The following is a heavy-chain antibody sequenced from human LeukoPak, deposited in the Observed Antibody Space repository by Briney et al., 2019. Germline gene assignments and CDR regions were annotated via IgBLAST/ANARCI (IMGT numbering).Heavy chain of an antibody. Sequence: SETLSLTCSVSGGSISSYYWNWIRQPPGKGLEWIGYIYYSGSTNYNPSLKSRVTISVDTSKNQFSLKLTSVTAADTAVYYCARDRMAFDIWGQGTMVTVSS. CDR3: ARDRMAFDI. J-gene: IGHJ3*02. V-gene: IGHV4-59*12. CDR1: GGSISSYY. CDR2: IYYSGST.